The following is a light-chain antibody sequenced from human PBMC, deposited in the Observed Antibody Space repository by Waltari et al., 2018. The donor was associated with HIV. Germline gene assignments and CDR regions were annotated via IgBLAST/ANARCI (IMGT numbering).Light chain of an antibody. CDR3: QAWDSSAVYV. Sequence: SYELSQIPSVSVSPGQTASIPCSGDKLGDKYVSWYQQKPGQSPVVVMYQDNERPSGITERFSGSNSGNTATLTISGAQAMDEAEYYCQAWDSSAVYVFGTGTKVTVL. CDR1: KLGDKY. V-gene: IGLV3-1*01. CDR2: QDN. J-gene: IGLJ1*01.